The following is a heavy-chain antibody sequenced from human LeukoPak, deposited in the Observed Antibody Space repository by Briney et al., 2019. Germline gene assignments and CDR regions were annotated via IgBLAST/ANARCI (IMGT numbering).Heavy chain of an antibody. CDR3: ARYPRGYCSSTSCRSFDY. D-gene: IGHD2-2*01. CDR1: GYTFTSYD. J-gene: IGHJ4*02. Sequence: GASVKVSCKASGYTFTSYDINWVRQATGQGLEWMGWMNPNSGNTGYAQKFQGRVTMTRNTSISTAYMELSSLRSEDTAVYYCARYPRGYCSSTSCRSFDYWGQGTLVTVSS. CDR2: MNPNSGNT. V-gene: IGHV1-8*01.